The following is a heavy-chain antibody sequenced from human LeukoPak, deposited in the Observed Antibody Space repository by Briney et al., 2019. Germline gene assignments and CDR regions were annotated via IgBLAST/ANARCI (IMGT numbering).Heavy chain of an antibody. D-gene: IGHD3-16*01. CDR3: ARGDWYDYVWGSYGTYPDY. Sequence: SETLSLTCTVSGGSISSGDYYWSWIRQPPGKGLEWIGYIYYSGSTYYNPSLKSRVTISVDTSKNQFSLKLSSVTAADTAVYYCARGDWYDYVWGSYGTYPDYWGQGTLVTVSS. V-gene: IGHV4-30-4*08. J-gene: IGHJ4*02. CDR2: IYYSGST. CDR1: GGSISSGDYY.